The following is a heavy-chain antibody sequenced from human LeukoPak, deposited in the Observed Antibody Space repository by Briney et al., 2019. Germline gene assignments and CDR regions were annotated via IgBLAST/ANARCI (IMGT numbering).Heavy chain of an antibody. CDR2: INHSGST. J-gene: IGHJ4*02. CDR3: ARGSYTSVWY. D-gene: IGHD6-25*01. V-gene: IGHV4-34*01. Sequence: PSETLSLTCAVYGGSFSGYYWNWIRQPPGKGLEWIGEINHSGSTNYNPSLKSRVTISVDTSKNQFSLQLNSVTPEDTAVYYCARGSYTSVWYWGQGTLVTVSS. CDR1: GGSFSGYY.